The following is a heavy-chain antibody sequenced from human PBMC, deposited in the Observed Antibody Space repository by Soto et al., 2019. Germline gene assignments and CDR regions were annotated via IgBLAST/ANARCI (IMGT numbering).Heavy chain of an antibody. V-gene: IGHV4-34*01. CDR2: INHSGST. CDR1: GGSFSGYY. J-gene: IGHJ5*02. Sequence: SDTLSLTCAVYGGSFSGYYWSWIRQPPGKGLEWIGEINHSGSTNYNPSLKSRVTISVDTSKNQFSLKLSSVTAADTAVYYCATGGTWYDPWGQRNLVTVSS. CDR3: ATGGTWYDP.